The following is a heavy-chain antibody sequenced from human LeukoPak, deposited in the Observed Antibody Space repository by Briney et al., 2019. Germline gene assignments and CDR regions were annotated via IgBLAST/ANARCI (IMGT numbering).Heavy chain of an antibody. D-gene: IGHD4-17*01. J-gene: IGHJ4*02. Sequence: GGSLRLSCAASGNYWMHWVRQAPGKGLVWVSHVNSDGSWTSHADSVKGRFTISKDNSKNTLYLQMNSLRAEDTAVYYCAKDYGDYGFDYWGQGTLVTVSS. V-gene: IGHV3-74*01. CDR2: VNSDGSWT. CDR3: AKDYGDYGFDY. CDR1: GNYW.